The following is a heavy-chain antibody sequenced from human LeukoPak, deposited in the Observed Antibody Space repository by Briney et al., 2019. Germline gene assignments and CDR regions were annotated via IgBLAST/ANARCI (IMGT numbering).Heavy chain of an antibody. J-gene: IGHJ2*01. CDR2: VYNSGAT. CDR1: GGSTSSDY. V-gene: IGHV4-59*08. CDR3: ARLKLGAYFDL. Sequence: SETLSLTCTVSGGSTSSDYWSWIRQSPGKGLEWVGYVYNSGATGNNPSLKSRVTILLDTSKNQCSLKLTSVSAADTAVYYCARLKLGAYFDLWGRGTLVTVSS. D-gene: IGHD3-16*01.